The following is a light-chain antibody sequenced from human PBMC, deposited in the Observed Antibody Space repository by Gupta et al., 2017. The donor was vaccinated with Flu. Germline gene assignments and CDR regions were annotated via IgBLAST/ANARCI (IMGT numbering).Light chain of an antibody. Sequence: EKVMTQFPATLSVSPGDSATLSCRASHSVRNDLAWYQHKPGQAPRRLIDDASTRATGIPARFSGRGSGTEFTLTISGRQAEDGAVYYCQKYNSWPFTFGPGTKVEIK. J-gene: IGKJ3*01. CDR3: QKYNSWPFT. CDR2: DAS. CDR1: HSVRND. V-gene: IGKV3-15*01.